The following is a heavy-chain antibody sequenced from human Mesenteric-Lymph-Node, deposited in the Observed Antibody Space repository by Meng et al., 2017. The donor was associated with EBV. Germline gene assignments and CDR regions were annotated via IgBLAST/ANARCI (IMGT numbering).Heavy chain of an antibody. J-gene: IGHJ4*02. CDR3: AKAEGGTYPPFDS. V-gene: IGHV4-4*02. CDR2: IYHSGST. CDR1: GGSMSSINW. D-gene: IGHD1-7*01. Sequence: VQLQASGAGLVKSLGPLSLTCAVSGGSMSSINWWTWVRQPPGKGLEWIGEIYHSGSTNYNPSLKSRVTISVDKSKNQFSLKLISVTAADTAIYYCAKAEGGTYPPFDSWGQGTLVTVSS.